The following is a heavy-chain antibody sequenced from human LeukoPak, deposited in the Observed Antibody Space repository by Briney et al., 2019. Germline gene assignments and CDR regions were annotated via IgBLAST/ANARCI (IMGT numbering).Heavy chain of an antibody. V-gene: IGHV4-4*07. D-gene: IGHD2-15*01. J-gene: IGHJ5*02. CDR1: GGSISSYY. Sequence: PSETLSLTCIVSGGSISSYYWSWIRQPAGKGLEWIGRIYTSGSTNYNPSLKSRVTISVDTSKNQFSLKLSSVTAADTAVYYCARMYCSGGSCYGYNWFDPWGQGTLVTVSS. CDR3: ARMYCSGGSCYGYNWFDP. CDR2: IYTSGST.